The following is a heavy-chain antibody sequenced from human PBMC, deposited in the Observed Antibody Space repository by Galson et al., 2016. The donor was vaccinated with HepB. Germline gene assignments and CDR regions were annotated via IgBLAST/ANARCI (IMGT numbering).Heavy chain of an antibody. Sequence: SAKVSCKASGYTFTSYGISWVRQAPGQGLDWMGWISAYNGNANYAQKLRCRVTMTTDTSTSTVYMELRSLRSDDTAVYYCARYAVSGNYYVLDYWGQATLVTGSS. CDR1: GYTFTSYG. J-gene: IGHJ4*02. D-gene: IGHD1-26*01. CDR2: ISAYNGNA. CDR3: ARYAVSGNYYVLDY. V-gene: IGHV1-18*01.